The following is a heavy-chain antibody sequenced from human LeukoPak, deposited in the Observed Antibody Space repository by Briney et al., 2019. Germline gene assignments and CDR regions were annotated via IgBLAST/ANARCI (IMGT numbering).Heavy chain of an antibody. CDR2: IYASGST. CDR3: ARVVPDTAMVTDPWFDP. CDR1: GGSISSYY. Sequence: PSETLSLTCTVSGGSISSYYWSWIRQPPGKGLEWIGRIYASGSTDYNPSLKSRVTISRDTSKNEFSLILSSVTAADTAVYYCARVVPDTAMVTDPWFDPWGQGTLVTVSS. V-gene: IGHV4-4*08. D-gene: IGHD5-18*01. J-gene: IGHJ5*02.